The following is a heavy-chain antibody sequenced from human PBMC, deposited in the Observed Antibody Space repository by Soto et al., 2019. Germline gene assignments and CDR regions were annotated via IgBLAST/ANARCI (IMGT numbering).Heavy chain of an antibody. CDR2: INVCNGNT. D-gene: IGHD1-26*01. CDR1: GYTFTSYA. CDR3: ASPSLGGLQVEKDAFDI. J-gene: IGHJ3*02. Sequence: ASVKVSCKASGYTFTSYAMHRVRQAPGQRLEWMGWINVCNGNTKYSQKFQGRVTITGDTSADTAYMELSSLRSEDTAVYYCASPSLGGLQVEKDAFDIWGQGTMVTVSS. V-gene: IGHV1-3*01.